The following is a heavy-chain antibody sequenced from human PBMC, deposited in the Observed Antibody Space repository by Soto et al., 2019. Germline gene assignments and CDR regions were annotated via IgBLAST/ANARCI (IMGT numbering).Heavy chain of an antibody. D-gene: IGHD2-2*01. Sequence: GSLRLSCEASGFTFSDYWMSWVRQAPGKGPEWVANIKFDGSEKQYVDSVRGRFTISRDNSRNSLFLQMNSLRAGDTAVYYCVKDGGYCSSSTCYSPRNHYFDSWGQGTLVTVSS. CDR2: IKFDGSEK. J-gene: IGHJ4*02. V-gene: IGHV3-7*03. CDR1: GFTFSDYW. CDR3: VKDGGYCSSSTCYSPRNHYFDS.